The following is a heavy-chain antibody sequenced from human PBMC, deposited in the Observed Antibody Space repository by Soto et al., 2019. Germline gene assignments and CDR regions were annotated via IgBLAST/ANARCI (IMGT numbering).Heavy chain of an antibody. D-gene: IGHD3-9*01. CDR1: GFTFSSYG. Sequence: PGGSLRLSCVASGFTFSSYGMHWVRQAPGKGLEWVAVISFDGRNTYYADSVKGRFTTYRDNSKNTLFLQMSTLRVEDTAVYYCAKDLRYDILTGYYMGVGAFDIWGQGTMVTVSS. J-gene: IGHJ3*02. CDR3: AKDLRYDILTGYYMGVGAFDI. CDR2: ISFDGRNT. V-gene: IGHV3-30*18.